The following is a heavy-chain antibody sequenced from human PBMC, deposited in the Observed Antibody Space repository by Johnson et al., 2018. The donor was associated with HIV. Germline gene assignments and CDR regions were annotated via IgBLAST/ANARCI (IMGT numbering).Heavy chain of an antibody. Sequence: QEKLVESGGGVVQPGRSLRLSCAASGFTFSSYWMSWVRQAPGKGLEWVAVISYDGSNKYYADSVKGRFTISRDNSKNTLYLQMNSLRAEDTAVYYCARSQIDAFDIWGQGTMVTVSS. CDR1: GFTFSSYW. V-gene: IGHV3-30*14. J-gene: IGHJ3*02. CDR3: ARSQIDAFDI. CDR2: ISYDGSNK.